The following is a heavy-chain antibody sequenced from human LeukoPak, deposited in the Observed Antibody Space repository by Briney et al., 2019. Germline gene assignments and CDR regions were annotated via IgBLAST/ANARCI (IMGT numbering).Heavy chain of an antibody. D-gene: IGHD3-10*01. J-gene: IGHJ4*02. V-gene: IGHV4-61*02. CDR1: GGSISSGSYY. Sequence: KPLQTLSLTCTVSGGSISSGSYYWSWIRQPAGMGLEWIGRIYSSGNTNYNPSLKSRVTLSVDTSKNQFSLKLSSVTAADTAVYYCARDRARSYYFDLWGQGTLVTVSS. CDR3: ARDRARSYYFDL. CDR2: IYSSGNT.